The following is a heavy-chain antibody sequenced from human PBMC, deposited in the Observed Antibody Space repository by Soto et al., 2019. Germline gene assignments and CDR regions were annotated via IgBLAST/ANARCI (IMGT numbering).Heavy chain of an antibody. J-gene: IGHJ4*02. V-gene: IGHV3-74*02. CDR3: ASIPMVRGPTDY. Sequence: EVRLVESGGGLVQPGGSLRLSCAASGFTFSTYWMHWGRQAPGKGLEWVSRINGDGSTTQYADSVKGRFTISRDNAKNTLYLQMNTLSADDTAVYYCASIPMVRGPTDYWGQGTLVTVSP. D-gene: IGHD3-10*01. CDR1: GFTFSTYW. CDR2: INGDGSTT.